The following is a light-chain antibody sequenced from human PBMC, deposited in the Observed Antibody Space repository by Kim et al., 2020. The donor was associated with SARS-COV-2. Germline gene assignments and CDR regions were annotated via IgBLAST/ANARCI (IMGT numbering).Light chain of an antibody. Sequence: AAVGDTVTITRRGSQSISDYLAWYQQKPGEAPKLLIYKASNVGSVVSSRCSGSVSWTEFSLTLSSLQTDVFVTYYCQQDNTDPWTFVQGTKV. CDR2: KAS. V-gene: IGKV1-5*03. J-gene: IGKJ1*01. CDR1: QSISDY. CDR3: QQDNTDPWT.